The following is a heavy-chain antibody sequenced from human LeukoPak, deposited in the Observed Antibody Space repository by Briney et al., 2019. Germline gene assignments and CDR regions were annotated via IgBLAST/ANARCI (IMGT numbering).Heavy chain of an antibody. J-gene: IGHJ4*02. V-gene: IGHV1-24*01. CDR1: GYTLTELS. CDR3: ATVPSAYGWYFDY. Sequence: ASVKVSCKVSGYTLTELSMHWVRQAPGKGLEWMGGFDPEDGETIYAQKFQGRVTMTEDTSTDTAYMELSSLRSEDTAVYYCATVPSAYGWYFDYWGQGTLSPSPQ. D-gene: IGHD5-12*01. CDR2: FDPEDGET.